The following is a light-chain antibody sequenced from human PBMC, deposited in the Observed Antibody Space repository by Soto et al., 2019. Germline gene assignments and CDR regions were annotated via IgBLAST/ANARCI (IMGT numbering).Light chain of an antibody. J-gene: IGLJ3*02. CDR2: GNS. CDR3: QSYDSSLSGWV. CDR1: SSNIGAGYD. Sequence: QSVLTQPPSVSGAPGQRVTTSCTGSSSNIGAGYDVHWYQQLPGTAPKLLIYGNSNRPSGVPDRFSGSKSGTSASLAITGLRAEYEADYYCQSYDSSLSGWVFGGGTKVTVL. V-gene: IGLV1-40*01.